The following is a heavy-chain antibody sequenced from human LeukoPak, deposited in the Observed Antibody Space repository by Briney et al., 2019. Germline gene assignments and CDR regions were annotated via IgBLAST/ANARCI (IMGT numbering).Heavy chain of an antibody. CDR1: GYTFTGYY. V-gene: IGHV1-2*02. D-gene: IGHD3-3*01. Sequence: GASVKVSCKASGYTFTGYYMHWVRQAPGQGLEWMGWINPNSGGTNYAQKFQGRVTMTRDTSISTAYMELSRLRSDDTAVYYCARSPIPITIFISTYYFDYWGQGTLVTVSS. CDR2: INPNSGGT. J-gene: IGHJ4*02. CDR3: ARSPIPITIFISTYYFDY.